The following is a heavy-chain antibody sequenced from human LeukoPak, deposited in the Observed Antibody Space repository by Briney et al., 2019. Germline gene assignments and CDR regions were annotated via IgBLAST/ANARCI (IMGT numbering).Heavy chain of an antibody. Sequence: SETLSLTCTVSGGSISSYYWSWIRQPPGKGLEWIGYIYTSGSTNYNPSLKSRVTISVDTSKNQFSLKLSSVTAADTAVYYCARVYSSSWYRNWFDPWGQGTLVTVSS. D-gene: IGHD6-13*01. J-gene: IGHJ5*02. V-gene: IGHV4-4*09. CDR2: IYTSGST. CDR1: GGSISSYY. CDR3: ARVYSSSWYRNWFDP.